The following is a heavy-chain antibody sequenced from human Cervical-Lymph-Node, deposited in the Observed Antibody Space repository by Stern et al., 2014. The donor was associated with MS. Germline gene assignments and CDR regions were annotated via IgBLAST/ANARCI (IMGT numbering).Heavy chain of an antibody. J-gene: IGHJ4*02. D-gene: IGHD3-3*01. CDR2: IDTITGNP. V-gene: IGHV7-4-1*02. CDR1: GYTFSQQT. CDR3: ARTSGRHGYFFEH. Sequence: QVQLVQSGSELKKTGASVKVSCKAYGYTFSQQTIHWLRQAPGQGLEWMGWIDTITGNPTYAQGFSGRYVFSLDTSVRTAYLQINSLKAEDTAVYYCARTSGRHGYFFEHWGQGTLVTVSS.